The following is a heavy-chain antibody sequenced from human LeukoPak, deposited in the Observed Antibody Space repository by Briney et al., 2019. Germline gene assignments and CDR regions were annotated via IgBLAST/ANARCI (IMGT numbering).Heavy chain of an antibody. V-gene: IGHV4-59*01. CDR1: DGSISRYY. Sequence: PSETLSLTCTVSDGSISRYYWSWIRQPPGKGLEWIGYSHYTGSTNYNPSLKSRVTISVDTSKNQFSLKLSSVTAADTAVYYCVSGGHWSRNWFDPWGQGTLVTVSS. D-gene: IGHD2-8*02. CDR3: VSGGHWSRNWFDP. CDR2: SHYTGST. J-gene: IGHJ5*02.